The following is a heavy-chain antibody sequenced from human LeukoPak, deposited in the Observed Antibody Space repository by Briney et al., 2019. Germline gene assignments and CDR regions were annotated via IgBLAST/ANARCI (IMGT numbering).Heavy chain of an antibody. Sequence: SETLSLTCSVSGGSISGYYWSWIRQPPGKRLECIGYIHYSGSTNYNPPLKSRVTVSVDKSNNRFSLRLTSVTAADTAVYYCARLGYCYDTHCLPDYWGQGTLVTVSS. CDR1: GGSISGYY. J-gene: IGHJ4*02. CDR3: ARLGYCYDTHCLPDY. V-gene: IGHV4-59*01. CDR2: IHYSGST. D-gene: IGHD2-15*01.